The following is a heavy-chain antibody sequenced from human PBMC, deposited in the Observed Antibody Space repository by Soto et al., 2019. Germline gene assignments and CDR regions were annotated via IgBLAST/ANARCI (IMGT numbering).Heavy chain of an antibody. D-gene: IGHD3-3*02. CDR2: IIPIFGTA. V-gene: IGHV1-69*12. Sequence: QVQLVQSGAEVKKPGSSVKVSCKASGGTFSSYAISWVRQAPGQGLEWMGGIIPIFGTANYAQKFQGRVTXXADESMSTAYMELSSLRSEDTAVYYCARARDPFLEWLPFDYWGQGTLVTVSS. J-gene: IGHJ4*02. CDR1: GGTFSSYA. CDR3: ARARDPFLEWLPFDY.